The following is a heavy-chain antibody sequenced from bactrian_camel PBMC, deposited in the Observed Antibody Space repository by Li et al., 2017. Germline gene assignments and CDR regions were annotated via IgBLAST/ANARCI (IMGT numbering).Heavy chain of an antibody. Sequence: HVQLVESGGGSVQAGGSLRLSCEISGYTSSRNCMAWFRQIPGKEREGVAFMYTAVGSTNYADSVKDRGTISRDNAKNTLYLQINSLKLEDTAVYYCVTQAEYANYADFGYWGQGTQVTVS. CDR3: VTQAEYANYADFGY. V-gene: IGHV3S1*01. CDR1: GYTSSRNC. J-gene: IGHJ6*01. CDR2: MYTAVGST. D-gene: IGHD3*01.